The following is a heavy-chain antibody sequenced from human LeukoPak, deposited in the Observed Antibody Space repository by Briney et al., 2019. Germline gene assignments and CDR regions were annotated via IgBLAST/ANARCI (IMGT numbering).Heavy chain of an antibody. Sequence: QSGGSLRLSCAASGFTFSSYWMSWVRQAPGKGLEWVANIKQDGSEKYYVDSVKGRFTISRDNAKNSLYLQMNSLKTEDTAVYYCTTAAGYCSSTSCSLDVWGKGTTVTISS. CDR2: IKQDGSEK. CDR1: GFTFSSYW. J-gene: IGHJ6*04. V-gene: IGHV3-7*03. D-gene: IGHD2-2*01. CDR3: TTAAGYCSSTSCSLDV.